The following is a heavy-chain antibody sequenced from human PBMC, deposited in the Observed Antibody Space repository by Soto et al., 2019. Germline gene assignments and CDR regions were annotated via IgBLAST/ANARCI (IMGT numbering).Heavy chain of an antibody. V-gene: IGHV4-59*01. CDR1: GGSISSYY. CDR2: IYYSGST. D-gene: IGHD1-7*01. J-gene: IGHJ6*02. CDR3: ARDRLELAYYYYGMDV. Sequence: QVQLQESGPGLVKPSETLSLTCTVSGGSISSYYWSWIRQPPGKGLEWIGYIYYSGSTNYNPSLKSRVTISVDTSKNQFSLKLSSVTAADTAVYYCARDRLELAYYYYGMDVWGQGTTVTVSS.